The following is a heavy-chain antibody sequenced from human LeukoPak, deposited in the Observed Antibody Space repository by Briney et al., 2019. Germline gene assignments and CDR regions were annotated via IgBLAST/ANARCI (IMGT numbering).Heavy chain of an antibody. CDR1: GYTFTGYY. CDR3: ARGPLHGDYGDCGY. V-gene: IGHV1-2*02. CDR2: INPHSGGT. Sequence: ASVKVSCKASGYTFTGYYMHWVRQAPGQGLEWMGWINPHSGGTNYAQKFQGGVTMTRDTSISTAYMELSRLRSDDTAVYYCARGPLHGDYGDCGYWGQGTLVTVSS. D-gene: IGHD4-17*01. J-gene: IGHJ4*02.